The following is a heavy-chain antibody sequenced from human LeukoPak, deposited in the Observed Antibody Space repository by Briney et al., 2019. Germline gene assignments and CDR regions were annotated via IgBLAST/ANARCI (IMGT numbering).Heavy chain of an antibody. V-gene: IGHV3-23*01. D-gene: IGHD6-19*01. Sequence: PGGSLRFSCAASGFTFSNSAMNWVRQAPGKGLEWVSGISGSGGNTYYADSVKGRFTISRDKSKNTLFLQMNSLRAEDTAIYYCAKEGQWLALVTDHWGQGALVTVSS. CDR3: AKEGQWLALVTDH. J-gene: IGHJ4*02. CDR1: GFTFSNSA. CDR2: ISGSGGNT.